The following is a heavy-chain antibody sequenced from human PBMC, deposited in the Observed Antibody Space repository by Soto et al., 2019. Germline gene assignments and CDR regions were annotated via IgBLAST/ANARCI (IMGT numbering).Heavy chain of an antibody. Sequence: EVQLVESGGGLVQPGGSLRLSCAASGFTVSSNHMSWVRQAPGKGLEWVSVIYSGGNTYYADSVKGRFTISRDTSKTTVSLQMNSLRAEDTAVYYCASGLVRGVSAFDICGQGTMVTVSS. J-gene: IGHJ3*02. CDR3: ASGLVRGVSAFDI. V-gene: IGHV3-66*01. CDR1: GFTVSSNH. D-gene: IGHD3-10*01. CDR2: IYSGGNT.